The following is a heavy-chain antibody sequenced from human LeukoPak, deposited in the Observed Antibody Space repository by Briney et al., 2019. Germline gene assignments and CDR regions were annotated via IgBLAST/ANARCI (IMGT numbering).Heavy chain of an antibody. CDR3: ARGEDYYDDDNWFDP. J-gene: IGHJ5*02. D-gene: IGHD3-22*01. CDR1: GYTFTGYY. V-gene: IGHV1-2*02. Sequence: EASVKVSCKASGYTFTGYYMHWVRQAPGQGLEWMGWINPNSGGTNYAQKFQGRVTMTRDTSISTAYMELSRLRSDDTAVYYCARGEDYYDDDNWFDPWGQGTLVTVSS. CDR2: INPNSGGT.